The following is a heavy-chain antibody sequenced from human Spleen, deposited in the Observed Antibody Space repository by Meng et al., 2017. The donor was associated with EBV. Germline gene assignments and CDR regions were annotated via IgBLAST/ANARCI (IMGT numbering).Heavy chain of an antibody. CDR2: INHSGSS. J-gene: IGHJ5*02. CDR1: GASFSGYY. D-gene: IGHD6-6*01. Sequence: QVPVQQWGAGLLNPSEPLSLTCGVYGASFSGYYWSWIRQPPGKGLEWIGEINHSGSSTYSPSLKSRVTISVDTSKNQFSLRLSSVTAADTAVYYCARARIVARSPWFDPWGPGTLVTVSS. V-gene: IGHV4-34*01. CDR3: ARARIVARSPWFDP.